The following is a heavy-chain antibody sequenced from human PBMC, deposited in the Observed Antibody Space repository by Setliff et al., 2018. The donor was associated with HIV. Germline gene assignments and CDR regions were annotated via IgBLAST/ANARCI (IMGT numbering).Heavy chain of an antibody. J-gene: IGHJ4*02. CDR2: ISSSSRSK. CDR3: VKAVIVVIPAAIFDY. CDR1: GFSVSDNY. V-gene: IGHV3-11*06. D-gene: IGHD2-2*01. Sequence: GESLKISCAASGFSVSDNYMSWVRQAPGKGLEWVSSISSSSRSKYYADSVKGRFTISRDNAKNSLYLQMSSLRVEDTAVYYCVKAVIVVIPAAIFDYWGQGTLVTVSS.